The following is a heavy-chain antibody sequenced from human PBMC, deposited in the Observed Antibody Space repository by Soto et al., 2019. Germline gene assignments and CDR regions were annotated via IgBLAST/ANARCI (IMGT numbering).Heavy chain of an antibody. V-gene: IGHV4-61*01. CDR1: GDSVTSGRHY. CDR3: ARVPFQMPTIGYSYSYGVDV. D-gene: IGHD1-1*01. J-gene: IGHJ6*02. Sequence: SGALSLTCTVSGDSVTSGRHYWSWIRQPPGQGLEYIGYIFYSENTSYHPSLKSRVTISVDKSKNQFSLKLSSVTAADTALYYCARVPFQMPTIGYSYSYGVDVWGQGNSVPACS. CDR2: IFYSENT.